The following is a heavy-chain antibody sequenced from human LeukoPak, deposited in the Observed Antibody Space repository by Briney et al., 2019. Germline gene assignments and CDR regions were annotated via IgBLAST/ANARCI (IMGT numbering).Heavy chain of an antibody. CDR3: ARVSGYSSSWYPGYFDY. CDR1: GGSISSSSYY. Sequence: SETLSLTCTVSGGSISSSSYYWGWLRHPPGKGLDWIGNIYYRGNTYYNSYLKSRVTISVDTSKNQFSLKLSSVTAADTAVYYCARVSGYSSSWYPGYFDYWGQGTLVTVSS. CDR2: IYYRGNT. D-gene: IGHD6-13*01. J-gene: IGHJ4*02. V-gene: IGHV4-39*07.